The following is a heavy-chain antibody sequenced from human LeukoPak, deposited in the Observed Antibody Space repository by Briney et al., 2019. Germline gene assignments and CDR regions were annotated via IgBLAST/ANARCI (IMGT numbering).Heavy chain of an antibody. CDR1: GFTFSSYA. Sequence: PGGSLRLSCPASGFTFSSYAMRWVRQAPGKGLEWVARISGSGGSTYYADSVKGRFTISRDNSKNTLYLQMNSLRAEDTAVYYCAKDWDYYGSGSYSDYWGQGTLVTVSS. CDR3: AKDWDYYGSGSYSDY. CDR2: ISGSGGST. J-gene: IGHJ4*02. D-gene: IGHD3-10*01. V-gene: IGHV3-23*01.